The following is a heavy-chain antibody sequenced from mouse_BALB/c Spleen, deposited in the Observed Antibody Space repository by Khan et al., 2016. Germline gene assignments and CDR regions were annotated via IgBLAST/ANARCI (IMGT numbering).Heavy chain of an antibody. CDR2: KSYSGST. CDR3: ARLRRVYAMDY. V-gene: IGHV3-2*02. J-gene: IGHJ4*01. D-gene: IGHD2-12*01. Sequence: EVQLQESGPGLVKPSQSLSLTCTVTGYSITSDYAWNWIRQFPGNKLEWMGYKSYSGSTSYNPSLKSRISITRDTSKNQFFLQLNSVTTEDTATSYCARLRRVYAMDYGGQGTSDTVSS. CDR1: GYSITSDYA.